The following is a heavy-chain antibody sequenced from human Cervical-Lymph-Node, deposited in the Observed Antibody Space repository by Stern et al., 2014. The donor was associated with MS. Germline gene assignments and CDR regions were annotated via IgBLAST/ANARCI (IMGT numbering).Heavy chain of an antibody. Sequence: VQLVESGGGVVQPGRSLRLSCAASGFTFSSYGMHWVCQAPGKGLEWVAVISYDGSYKYYADSVKGRFTISRDKSKNTLYLQINSLRVEDTAVYYCAKSWSSEWLVGSPDYWGQGTLVTVSS. J-gene: IGHJ4*02. CDR3: AKSWSSEWLVGSPDY. CDR2: ISYDGSYK. D-gene: IGHD6-19*01. CDR1: GFTFSSYG. V-gene: IGHV3-30*18.